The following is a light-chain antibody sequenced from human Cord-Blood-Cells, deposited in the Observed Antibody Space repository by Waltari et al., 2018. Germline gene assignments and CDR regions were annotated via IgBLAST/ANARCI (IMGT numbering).Light chain of an antibody. V-gene: IGKV1-39*01. J-gene: IGKJ2*01. CDR1: QSISSY. Sequence: DIQMTQSPSSLSASVGDRVTITCRASQSISSYLNWYQEKPGKAPKLLIYAASSLQSGVPSSFSGSGSRTDITLTSSSLQPEDFATYYCQQSYSTPPSTFGQGTKLEIK. CDR2: AAS. CDR3: QQSYSTPPST.